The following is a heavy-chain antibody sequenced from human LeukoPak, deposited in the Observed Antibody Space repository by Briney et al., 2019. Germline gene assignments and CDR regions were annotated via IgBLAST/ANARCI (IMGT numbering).Heavy chain of an antibody. CDR2: INHSGST. J-gene: IGHJ4*02. V-gene: IGHV4-34*01. Sequence: PSETLSLTCAVYGGSFSGYYWSWIRQPPGKGLEWIGEINHSGSTNYNPSLKSRVTISVDTSKNQFSLKLSSVTAADTAVYYCARRRRNPVFDYWGQGTLVTVSS. CDR1: GGSFSGYY. CDR3: ARRRRNPVFDY.